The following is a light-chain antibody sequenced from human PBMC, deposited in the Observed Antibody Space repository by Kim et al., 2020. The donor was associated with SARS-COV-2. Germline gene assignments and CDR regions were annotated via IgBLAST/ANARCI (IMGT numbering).Light chain of an antibody. Sequence: DIQMTQSPSSVSASVGDRVTITCRASQSISSWLAWYQQKPGKAPMVLIYAASSLQSGVPARFSGSGSGTDFTLTISSLQPEDFATYYCQQTNSFPNTCGQGTKLDI. V-gene: IGKV1-12*01. CDR1: QSISSW. CDR3: QQTNSFPNT. CDR2: AAS. J-gene: IGKJ2*01.